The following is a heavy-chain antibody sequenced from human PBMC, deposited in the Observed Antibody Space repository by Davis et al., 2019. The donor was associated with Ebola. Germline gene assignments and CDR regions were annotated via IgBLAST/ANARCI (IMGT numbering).Heavy chain of an antibody. CDR2: MNPNSGNT. J-gene: IGHJ3*02. D-gene: IGHD3-3*01. V-gene: IGHV1-8*02. CDR1: GGTFSSYA. Sequence: ASVKVSCKASGGTFSSYAISWVRQAPGQGLEWMGWMNPNSGNTGYAQKFQGRVTMTRNTSISTAYMELSSLRSEDTAVYYCAVAPVRFLEWLFSPEGAFDIWGQGTMVTVSS. CDR3: AVAPVRFLEWLFSPEGAFDI.